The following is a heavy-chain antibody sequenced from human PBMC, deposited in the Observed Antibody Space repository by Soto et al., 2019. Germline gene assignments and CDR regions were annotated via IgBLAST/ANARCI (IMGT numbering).Heavy chain of an antibody. J-gene: IGHJ5*02. Sequence: ASVKVSCKASGGTFSSYAISWVRQAPGQGLEWMGGINPNIGSTNYAQKFQGWVTITADTSTSTAYMELSRLRSDDTAVYYCARGVAYCGGDCFSPLHNWFDPWGQGTLVTVSS. V-gene: IGHV1-69*10. CDR3: ARGVAYCGGDCFSPLHNWFDP. D-gene: IGHD2-21*02. CDR2: INPNIGST. CDR1: GGTFSSYA.